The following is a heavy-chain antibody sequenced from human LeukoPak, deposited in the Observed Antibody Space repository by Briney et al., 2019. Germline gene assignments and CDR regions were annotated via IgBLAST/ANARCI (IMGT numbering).Heavy chain of an antibody. Sequence: ASVKVSCKASGGTFSSYAISWVRQAPGQGLEWMGWISAYNGNTNYAQKLQGRVTMTTDTSTSTAYMELRSLRSDDTAVYYCARVSYSNYAFDYWGQGTLVTVSS. CDR3: ARVSYSNYAFDY. V-gene: IGHV1-18*01. D-gene: IGHD4-11*01. J-gene: IGHJ4*02. CDR2: ISAYNGNT. CDR1: GGTFSSYA.